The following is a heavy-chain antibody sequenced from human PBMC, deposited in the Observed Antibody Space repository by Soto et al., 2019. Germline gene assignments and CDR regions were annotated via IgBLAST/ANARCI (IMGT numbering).Heavy chain of an antibody. Sequence: ASVKVSCKASGYTFTSYYMHWVRQARGQGLEWMGIINPSGGSTSYAQKFQGRVTMTRDTCTSTVYMELSSLRSEDTAVYYCARDRGKPVEELVYDYWGQGTLVTVSS. CDR2: INPSGGST. CDR1: GYTFTSYY. D-gene: IGHD6-13*01. CDR3: ARDRGKPVEELVYDY. J-gene: IGHJ4*02. V-gene: IGHV1-46*01.